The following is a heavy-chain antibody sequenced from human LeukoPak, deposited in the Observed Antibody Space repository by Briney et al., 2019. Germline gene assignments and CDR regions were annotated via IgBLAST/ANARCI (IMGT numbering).Heavy chain of an antibody. CDR2: IYPGDSDT. Sequence: GASLQISCQGSGYIFTSYWIGWVRQLPGKGLEWMGIIYPGDSDTRYSPSFQGQVTISADKSISTAYLQWSSLKASDTAMYYCARRGIAAAGWFDPWGQGTLVTVSS. V-gene: IGHV5-51*01. D-gene: IGHD6-13*01. CDR1: GYIFTSYW. J-gene: IGHJ5*02. CDR3: ARRGIAAAGWFDP.